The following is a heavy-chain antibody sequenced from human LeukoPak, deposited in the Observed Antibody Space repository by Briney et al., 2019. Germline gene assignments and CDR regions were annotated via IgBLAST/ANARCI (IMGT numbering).Heavy chain of an antibody. J-gene: IGHJ4*02. CDR3: ARNYYDSSGFDY. D-gene: IGHD3-22*01. CDR2: INPSGGST. Sequence: ASVKVSCKASGYTFTSYYMHWVRLAPGQGLEWMGIINPSGGSTSYAQKFQGRVTMTRDTSISPAYMELSRLRSDDTAVYYCARNYYDSSGFDYWGQGTLVTVSS. V-gene: IGHV1-46*01. CDR1: GYTFTSYY.